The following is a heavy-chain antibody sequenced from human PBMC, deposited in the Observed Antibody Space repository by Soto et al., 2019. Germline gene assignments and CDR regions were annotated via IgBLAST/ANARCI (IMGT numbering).Heavy chain of an antibody. CDR3: ARRYGSAIDY. V-gene: IGHV4-59*08. CDR1: GGFISSYY. Sequence: QVQLQESGPGLVKPSETLSLTCTVSGGFISSYYWSWIRQPPGKGLEWIGYIYYSGSTNYNPSLKSRFTISVDTSKNQFSLKLSSVTAADTAVYYCARRYGSAIDYWGQGTLVTDSS. J-gene: IGHJ4*02. D-gene: IGHD1-26*01. CDR2: IYYSGST.